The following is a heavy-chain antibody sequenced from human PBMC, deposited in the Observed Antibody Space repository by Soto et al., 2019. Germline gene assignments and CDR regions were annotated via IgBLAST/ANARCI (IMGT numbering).Heavy chain of an antibody. Sequence: ASVEVSCRASGGTFSSYAISWVRQAPGQGLEWMGGIIPIFGTANYAQKFQGRVTITADKSTSTAYMELSSLRSEDTAVYYCARRHGSYSNYDVRYYYGMDVWGQGTTVTVSS. CDR2: IIPIFGTA. D-gene: IGHD4-4*01. CDR3: ARRHGSYSNYDVRYYYGMDV. CDR1: GGTFSSYA. J-gene: IGHJ6*02. V-gene: IGHV1-69*06.